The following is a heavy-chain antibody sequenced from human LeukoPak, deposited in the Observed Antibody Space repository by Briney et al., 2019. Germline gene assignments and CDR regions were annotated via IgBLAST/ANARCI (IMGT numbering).Heavy chain of an antibody. D-gene: IGHD2-2*01. V-gene: IGHV4-59*01. CDR2: IYYSGST. Sequence: PSETLSLTCTVSGGSISSYYWSWIRQPPGKGLEWIGDIYYSGSTNYNPSLKSRVTISVDTSKNQFSLKLSSVTAADTAVYYCASTYQRDAFDIWGQGTMVTVSS. CDR1: GGSISSYY. CDR3: ASTYQRDAFDI. J-gene: IGHJ3*02.